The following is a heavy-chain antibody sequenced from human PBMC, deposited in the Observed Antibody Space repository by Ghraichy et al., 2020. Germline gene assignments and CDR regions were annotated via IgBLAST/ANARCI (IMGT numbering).Heavy chain of an antibody. J-gene: IGHJ4*02. CDR3: ARHVADSSWYSYYFDY. CDR2: IYYSGST. V-gene: IGHV4-39*01. CDR1: GGSISRSSYY. D-gene: IGHD3-22*01. Sequence: SETLSLTFTVSGGSISRSSYYWSWIRQPPGKGLEWIGSIYYSGSTFRNPSLKSRVTISVDTSKNQFSLRLTSVTAADTAVYYCARHVADSSWYSYYFDYWGQGTPVTVSS.